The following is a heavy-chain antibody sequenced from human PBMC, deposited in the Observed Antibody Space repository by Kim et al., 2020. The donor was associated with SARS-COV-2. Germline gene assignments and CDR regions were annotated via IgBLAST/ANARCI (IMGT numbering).Heavy chain of an antibody. CDR3: AREFRSPQLLPIYYYYYGMDV. J-gene: IGHJ6*02. CDR1: GFTFSSYW. D-gene: IGHD2-2*01. CDR2: IKQDGSEK. V-gene: IGHV3-7*03. Sequence: GGSLRLSCAASGFTFSSYWMSWVRQAPGKGLEWVANIKQDGSEKYYVDSVKGRLTISRDNAKNSLYLQMNSLRAEDTAVYYCAREFRSPQLLPIYYYYYGMDVWGQGTTVTVSS.